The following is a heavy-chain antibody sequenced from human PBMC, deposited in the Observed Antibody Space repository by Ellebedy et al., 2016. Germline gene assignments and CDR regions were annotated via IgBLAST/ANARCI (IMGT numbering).Heavy chain of an antibody. J-gene: IGHJ4*02. CDR1: GFTFSSYA. V-gene: IGHV3-23*01. CDR2: ISGSGGST. CDR3: ARDRQGSGWEL. Sequence: GGSLRLXCAASGFTFSSYAMSWVRQAPGKGLEWVSGISGSGGSTYYADSVRGRFTISRDNSKNTLNLQMNSLRAEDTAVYYCARDRQGSGWELWGQGTLVTVSS. D-gene: IGHD6-19*01.